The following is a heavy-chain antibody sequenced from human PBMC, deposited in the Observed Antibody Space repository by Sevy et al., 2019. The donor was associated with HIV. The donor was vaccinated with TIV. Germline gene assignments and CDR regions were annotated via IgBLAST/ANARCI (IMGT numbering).Heavy chain of an antibody. J-gene: IGHJ4*02. D-gene: IGHD3-22*01. CDR3: AKDSYFDNTVFDY. CDR1: GFTLNNYA. CDR2: ISGSGGST. Sequence: GGSLRLSCAAYGFTLNNYAMNWVRQAPGKGLEWVSGISGSGGSTYYADSVKGRFTISRDNSKNTLYLQMSSLRVEDTAVYYCAKDSYFDNTVFDYWGQGTLVTVSS. V-gene: IGHV3-23*01.